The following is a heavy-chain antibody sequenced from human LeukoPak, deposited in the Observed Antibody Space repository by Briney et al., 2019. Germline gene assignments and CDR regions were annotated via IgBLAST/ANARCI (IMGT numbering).Heavy chain of an antibody. CDR3: AKDWGGGYYGSGSLPAWY. Sequence: GGSLRLSCAASGFTFSSYAMSWVRQAPGKGLEWVSAISGSGGSTYYADSVKGRFTISRDNSKNTLYLQMNSLRAEDTAVYYCAKDWGGGYYGSGSLPAWYWGQGTLVTVSS. J-gene: IGHJ4*02. CDR1: GFTFSSYA. D-gene: IGHD3-10*01. CDR2: ISGSGGST. V-gene: IGHV3-23*01.